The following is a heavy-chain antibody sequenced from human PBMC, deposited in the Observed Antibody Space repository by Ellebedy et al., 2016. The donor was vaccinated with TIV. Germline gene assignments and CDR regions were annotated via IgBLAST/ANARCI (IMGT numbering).Heavy chain of an antibody. Sequence: GESLKISCAASGFTFSSYWMSWVRQAPGKGLEWVSSISSSSSYIYYADSVKGRFTISRDNAKNSLYLQMNSLRAEDTAVYYCARDRGNYGMDVWGQGTTVTVSS. V-gene: IGHV3-21*01. CDR3: ARDRGNYGMDV. CDR1: GFTFSSYW. J-gene: IGHJ6*02. CDR2: ISSSSSYI.